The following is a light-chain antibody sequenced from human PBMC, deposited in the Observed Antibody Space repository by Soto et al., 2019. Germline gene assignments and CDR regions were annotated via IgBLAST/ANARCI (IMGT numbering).Light chain of an antibody. CDR3: QQYGSSPTWT. V-gene: IGKV3-20*01. CDR1: QSVSSSY. CDR2: GAS. J-gene: IGKJ1*01. Sequence: EIVLTQSPATLSLSPGERATLSCRASQSVSSSYLAWYQQKPGQAPRLLIYGASSRATGIPDRFSGSGSGTAFTLTISRLEPEDFAVYYCQQYGSSPTWTFGQGTKVDIK.